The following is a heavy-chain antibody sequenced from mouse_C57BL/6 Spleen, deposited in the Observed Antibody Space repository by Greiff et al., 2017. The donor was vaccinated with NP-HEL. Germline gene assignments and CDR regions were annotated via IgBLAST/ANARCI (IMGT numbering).Heavy chain of an antibody. Sequence: EVKVEESGPGLVKPSQSLSLTCSVTGYSITSGYYWNWIRQFPGNKLEWMGYISYDGSHNYNPSLKNRISITRDTSKNQFFLKLNSVTTEDTATYYCARAPYYDYFDYWGQGTTLTVSS. CDR1: GYSITSGYY. D-gene: IGHD1-1*01. CDR3: ARAPYYDYFDY. CDR2: ISYDGSH. J-gene: IGHJ2*01. V-gene: IGHV3-6*01.